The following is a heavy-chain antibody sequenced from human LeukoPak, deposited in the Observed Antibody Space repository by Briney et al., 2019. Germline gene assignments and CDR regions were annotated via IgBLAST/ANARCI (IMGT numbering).Heavy chain of an antibody. Sequence: GGSLRLSCAASGFSFISYEMNWGRQAPGERLEGVSYISSSCSTIYYADPVKGRFTISRDNAKNSLYLQMKSLRAEDTAVYYCALDQWRCDYWRQGTLVTVSS. V-gene: IGHV3-48*03. CDR1: GFSFISYE. CDR2: ISSSCSTI. J-gene: IGHJ4*02. D-gene: IGHD1/OR15-1a*01. CDR3: ALDQWRCDY.